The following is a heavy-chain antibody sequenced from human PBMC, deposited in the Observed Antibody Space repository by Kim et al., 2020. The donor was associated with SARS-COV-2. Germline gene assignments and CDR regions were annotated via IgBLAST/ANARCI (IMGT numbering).Heavy chain of an antibody. Sequence: SETLSLTCTVSGGSVSSGSYYWSWIRQPPGKGLEWIGYIYYSGSTNYNPSLKSRVTISVDTSKNQFSLKLSSVTAADTAVYYCARESRMSSGWFDPWGQGTLVTVSS. V-gene: IGHV4-61*01. CDR2: IYYSGST. CDR1: GGSVSSGSYY. D-gene: IGHD6-25*01. J-gene: IGHJ5*02. CDR3: ARESRMSSGWFDP.